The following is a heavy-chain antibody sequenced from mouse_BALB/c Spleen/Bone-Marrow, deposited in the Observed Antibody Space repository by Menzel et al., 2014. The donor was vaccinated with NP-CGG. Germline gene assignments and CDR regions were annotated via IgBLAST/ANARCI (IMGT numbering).Heavy chain of an antibody. Sequence: EVHLVESGGDLVKPGGSLKLSCAASGFTFSSYGMSWVRQIPDRRLEWVATISSGGSYTFYPDSVKGRFTISRDNAKNTLNLQMTSLKSEDTAMYYCARRRDYDYFDYWGQGTTLTVS. CDR1: GFTFSSYG. CDR2: ISSGGSYT. D-gene: IGHD2-4*01. V-gene: IGHV5-6*01. J-gene: IGHJ2*01. CDR3: ARRRDYDYFDY.